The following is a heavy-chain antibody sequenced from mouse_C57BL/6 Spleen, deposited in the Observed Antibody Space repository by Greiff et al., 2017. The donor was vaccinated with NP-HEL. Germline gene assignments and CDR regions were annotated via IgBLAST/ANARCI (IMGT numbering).Heavy chain of an antibody. CDR1: GYSFTGYY. CDR2: INPSTGGT. J-gene: IGHJ4*01. Sequence: VQLQQSGPELVKPGASVKISCKASGYSFTGYYMNWVKQSPEKSLEWIGEINPSTGGTTYNQKFKAKATLTVDKSSSTAYMQLKSLTSEDSAVYYCARRGSDAMDYWGQGTSVTVSS. D-gene: IGHD1-1*01. CDR3: ARRGSDAMDY. V-gene: IGHV1-42*01.